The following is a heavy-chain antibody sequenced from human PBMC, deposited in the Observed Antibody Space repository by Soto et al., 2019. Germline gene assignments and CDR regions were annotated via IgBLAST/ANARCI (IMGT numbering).Heavy chain of an antibody. CDR1: GGSFSGYY. CDR2: INHSGST. V-gene: IGHV4-34*01. CDR3: ARGVHKIAARVTDAFDI. D-gene: IGHD6-6*01. J-gene: IGHJ3*02. Sequence: SETLSLTCAVYGGSFSGYYWSWIRQPPGKGLEWIGEINHSGSTNYNPSLKSRVTISVATSKNQFSLKLSSVTAADTAVYYCARGVHKIAARVTDAFDIWGQGTMVTVSS.